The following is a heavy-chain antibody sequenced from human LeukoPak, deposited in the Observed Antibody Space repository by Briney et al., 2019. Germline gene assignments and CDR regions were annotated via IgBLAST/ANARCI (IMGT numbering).Heavy chain of an antibody. Sequence: GGSLRLSCAASGFTFSSYGMHWVRQAPGKGPEWVAAIWYDGSNKYYADSVKGRFTISRDNSKNTLYLQMNSLRAEDTAVYYCAKGAYDYVEIAYFDYWGQGSLVTVSS. D-gene: IGHD5-12*01. CDR1: GFTFSSYG. J-gene: IGHJ4*02. CDR3: AKGAYDYVEIAYFDY. CDR2: IWYDGSNK. V-gene: IGHV3-33*06.